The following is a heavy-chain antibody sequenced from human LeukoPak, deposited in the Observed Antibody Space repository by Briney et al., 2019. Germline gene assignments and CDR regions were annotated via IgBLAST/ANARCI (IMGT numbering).Heavy chain of an antibody. V-gene: IGHV5-51*01. Sequence: GESLKISCKGSGYSFTSYWIGWVRQMPGKGLEWMGIIYPGDSDTRYSPSFQGQVTISADKSISTAYLQWSSLKASDTAMHYCARPSDYDFWSGYYNYWGQGTLVTVSS. D-gene: IGHD3-3*01. CDR1: GYSFTSYW. J-gene: IGHJ4*02. CDR2: IYPGDSDT. CDR3: ARPSDYDFWSGYYNY.